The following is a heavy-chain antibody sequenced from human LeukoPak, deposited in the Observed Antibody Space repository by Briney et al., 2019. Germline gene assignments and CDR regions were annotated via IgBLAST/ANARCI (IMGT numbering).Heavy chain of an antibody. D-gene: IGHD3-10*01. CDR2: INPNSGGT. V-gene: IGHV1-2*02. J-gene: IGHJ4*02. CDR1: GYTFTGYY. CDR3: ARDSVPVDLWFGDRPGKPGDY. Sequence: ASVKVSCKASGYTFTGYYMHWVRQAPGQGLEWMGWINPNSGGTNYAQKFQGRVTMTRDTSISTAHMELSRLRSDNTAVYYCARDSVPVDLWFGDRPGKPGDYWGQGTLVTVSS.